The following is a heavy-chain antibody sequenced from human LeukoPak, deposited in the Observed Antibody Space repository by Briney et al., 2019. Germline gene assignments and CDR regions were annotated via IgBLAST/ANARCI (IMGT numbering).Heavy chain of an antibody. CDR3: AGGYSSGGKWFDP. D-gene: IGHD6-19*01. Sequence: SQTLSLTCAISGDSVSSNSAAWNWIRQSPSRGLEWLGRTYYRSKWYNDYAVSAKSRITINPDTSKNQFSLQLSSVTPEDTAVYYCAGGYSSGGKWFDPWGQGTLVTVSS. V-gene: IGHV6-1*01. J-gene: IGHJ5*02. CDR2: TYYRSKWYN. CDR1: GDSVSSNSAA.